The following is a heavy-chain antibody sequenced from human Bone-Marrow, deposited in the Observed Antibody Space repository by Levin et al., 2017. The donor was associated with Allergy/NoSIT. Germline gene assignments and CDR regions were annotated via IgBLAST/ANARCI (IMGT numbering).Heavy chain of an antibody. CDR1: GFTFGQYA. CDR2: INKSGRNT. V-gene: IGHV3-23*01. Sequence: GGSLRLSCAITGFTFGQYAMSWVRQTPGKGLEWLSGINKSGRNTYYSDSVKGRFTISRDNSNNTLHLHLSSLRVEDTAVYYCVKGGLLYYFDYWGHGTLVTVSS. J-gene: IGHJ4*01. CDR3: VKGGLLYYFDY. D-gene: IGHD2-21*01.